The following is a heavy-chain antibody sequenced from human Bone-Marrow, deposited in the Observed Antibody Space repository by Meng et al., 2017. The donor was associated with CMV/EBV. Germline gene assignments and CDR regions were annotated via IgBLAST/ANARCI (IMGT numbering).Heavy chain of an antibody. CDR1: GYTFTGYY. CDR2: INPNSGGT. CDR3: ARADSEGAFDI. Sequence: ASVKVSCKASGYTFTGYYMHWVRQAPGQGLEWMGWINPNSGGTNYAQKFQGRVTMTRDTSISTAYMELSRLSSVTAADTAVYYCARADSEGAFDIWGQGTMVTVSS. J-gene: IGHJ3*02. V-gene: IGHV1-2*02.